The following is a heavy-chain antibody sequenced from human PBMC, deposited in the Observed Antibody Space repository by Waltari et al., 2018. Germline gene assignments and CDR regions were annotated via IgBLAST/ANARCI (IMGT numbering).Heavy chain of an antibody. CDR1: GYTLTELS. CDR3: ATDFRANTAMVTFDY. J-gene: IGHJ4*02. V-gene: IGHV1-24*01. Sequence: QVQLVQSGAEVKKPGASVKVSCKVSGYTLTELSMHWVRQAPGKGLEWMGGFDTAVGETTKERRSQGRVTMTEDTSTDTAYMELSSLRSEDTAVYYCATDFRANTAMVTFDYWGQGTLVTVSS. D-gene: IGHD5-18*01. CDR2: FDTAVGET.